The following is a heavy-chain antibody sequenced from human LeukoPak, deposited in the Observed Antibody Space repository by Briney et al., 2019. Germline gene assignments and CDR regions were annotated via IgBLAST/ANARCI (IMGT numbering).Heavy chain of an antibody. Sequence: GGSLRLSCAASGFTFSSYGMHWVRQAPGKGMEWVAVIWYDGSNKYYADSVKGRFTISRDNSKNTLYLQMNSLRAEDTAVYYCASGAIGSEYYFDYWGQGTLVTVSS. V-gene: IGHV3-33*01. J-gene: IGHJ4*02. CDR1: GFTFSSYG. CDR3: ASGAIGSEYYFDY. D-gene: IGHD1-26*01. CDR2: IWYDGSNK.